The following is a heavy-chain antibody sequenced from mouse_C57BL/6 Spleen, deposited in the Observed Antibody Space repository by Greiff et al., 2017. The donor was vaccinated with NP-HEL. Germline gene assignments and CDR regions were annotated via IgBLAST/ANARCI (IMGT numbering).Heavy chain of an antibody. J-gene: IGHJ2*01. CDR3: AIFDGYYVNFDY. V-gene: IGHV1-74*01. D-gene: IGHD2-3*01. CDR2: IHPSDSDT. Sequence: QVQLKQPGAELVKPGASVKVSCKASGYTFTSYWMHWVKQRPGQGLEWIGRIHPSDSDTNYNQKFKGKATLTVDKSSSTAYMQISSLTSEDSAVYYCAIFDGYYVNFDYWGQGTTLTVSS. CDR1: GYTFTSYW.